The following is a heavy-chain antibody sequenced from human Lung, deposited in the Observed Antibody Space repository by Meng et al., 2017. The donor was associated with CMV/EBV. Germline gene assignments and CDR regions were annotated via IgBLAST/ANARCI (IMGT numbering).Heavy chain of an antibody. Sequence: GGSLRLXCAASGLSVSSNYMSWVRQAPGKGLEWVSTIYSVGITYYADSVKGRFTISRDTSKNTLSLQMISLRVEDAAIYYCATFSRGNNYGYFESWGQGTLVTVSS. CDR1: GLSVSSNY. J-gene: IGHJ4*02. D-gene: IGHD5-18*01. CDR3: ATFSRGNNYGYFES. V-gene: IGHV3-53*01. CDR2: IYSVGIT.